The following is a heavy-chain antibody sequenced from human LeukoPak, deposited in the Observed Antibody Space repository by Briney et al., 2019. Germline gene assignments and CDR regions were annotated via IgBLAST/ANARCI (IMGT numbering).Heavy chain of an antibody. CDR3: ASSRGYSYGYSGY. Sequence: SVKVFCKASGGTFSSYAISWVRQAPGQGLEWMGGIIPIFGTANYAQKFQGRVTITTDESTSTAYMELSSLRSEDTAVYYCASSRGYSYGYSGYWGQGTLVTVSS. V-gene: IGHV1-69*05. CDR1: GGTFSSYA. J-gene: IGHJ4*02. CDR2: IIPIFGTA. D-gene: IGHD5-18*01.